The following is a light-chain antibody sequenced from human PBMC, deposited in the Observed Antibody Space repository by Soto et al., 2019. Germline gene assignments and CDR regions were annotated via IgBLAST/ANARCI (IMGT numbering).Light chain of an antibody. Sequence: EIVLTQSLGTLSLSPGESATLSCRASQSVSSSYLSWYQQKPGQAPRLLIHGTSDRATGIPDRFSGSGSGTDFTLTITSLEPEDFAVYYCQQYGRLPPYTFGQGTKLEIK. CDR3: QQYGRLPPYT. V-gene: IGKV3-20*01. CDR1: QSVSSSY. J-gene: IGKJ2*01. CDR2: GTS.